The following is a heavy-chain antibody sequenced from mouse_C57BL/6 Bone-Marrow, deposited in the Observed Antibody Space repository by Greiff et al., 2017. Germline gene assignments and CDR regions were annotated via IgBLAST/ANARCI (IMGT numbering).Heavy chain of an antibody. CDR3: ASPLYEGDYTSAMDN. J-gene: IGHJ4*01. V-gene: IGHV5-12*01. D-gene: IGHD2-13*01. CDR1: GFTFSDYY. CDR2: ISNGGGST. Sequence: VMLVESGGVLVQPGGSLKLSCAASGFTFSDYYMYWVRQTPEKRLEWVAYISNGGGSTFYPDTVKGRFTFSRDTAKNTLYMQLSRLKSEDTAMYYGASPLYEGDYTSAMDNWGERTSGTESS.